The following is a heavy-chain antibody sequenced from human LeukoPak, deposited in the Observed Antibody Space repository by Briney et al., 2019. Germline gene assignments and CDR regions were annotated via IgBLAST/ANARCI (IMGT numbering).Heavy chain of an antibody. CDR3: AKWTLRIVEGYNWFDP. CDR1: GFTFSSYA. J-gene: IGHJ5*02. V-gene: IGHV3-23*01. D-gene: IGHD2-15*01. CDR2: ISGSGGST. Sequence: PGGSLRLSCAASGFTFSSYAMSWVRQAPGKGLEWVSAISGSGGSTYYADSVKGRFTISRDNSKNTLYLQMNSLRAEDTAVYYCAKWTLRIVEGYNWFDPWGQGTLVTVSS.